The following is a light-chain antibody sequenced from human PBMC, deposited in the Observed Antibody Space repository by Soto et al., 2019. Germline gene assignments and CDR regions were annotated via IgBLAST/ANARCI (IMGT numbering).Light chain of an antibody. CDR2: SVA. Sequence: QSALTQPASVSASPGQSITISCTGTSGDVGAYNYVSWYQQHPGKVPNLIIYSVATRPSGVSDRFSGSTSGNTASLTISGLQAEDEADYYCSSYTTSATLVFGGGTQLTVL. CDR1: SGDVGAYNY. CDR3: SSYTTSATLV. V-gene: IGLV2-14*03. J-gene: IGLJ3*02.